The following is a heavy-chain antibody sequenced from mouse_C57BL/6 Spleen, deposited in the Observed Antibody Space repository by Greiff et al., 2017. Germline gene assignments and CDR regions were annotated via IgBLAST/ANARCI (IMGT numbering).Heavy chain of an antibody. Sequence: EVKLVESEGGLVQPGSSMKLSCTASGFTFSDYYMAWVRQVPEKGLEWVANINYDGSSTYYLDSLKSRFIISRDNAKNILYLQMSSLKSEDTATYYCARGTGTVIYWYFDVWGTGTTVTVSS. CDR3: ARGTGTVIYWYFDV. CDR1: GFTFSDYY. V-gene: IGHV5-16*01. J-gene: IGHJ1*03. D-gene: IGHD4-1*01. CDR2: INYDGSST.